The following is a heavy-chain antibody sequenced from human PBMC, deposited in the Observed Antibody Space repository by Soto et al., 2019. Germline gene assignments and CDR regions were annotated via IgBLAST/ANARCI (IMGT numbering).Heavy chain of an antibody. CDR2: IYWDDDK. J-gene: IGHJ4*02. Sequence: SGPTLVNPTQTLTLTCTGAGFSLSTSGVGVGWIRQPPGKALEWLALIYWDDDKRYSPSLKSRLTITKDTSKNQVVLTMTNMDPVDTATYYCAHSPPFLTGEDYYFDYWGQGALVTVSS. CDR1: GFSLSTSGVG. CDR3: AHSPPFLTGEDYYFDY. V-gene: IGHV2-5*02. D-gene: IGHD3-9*01.